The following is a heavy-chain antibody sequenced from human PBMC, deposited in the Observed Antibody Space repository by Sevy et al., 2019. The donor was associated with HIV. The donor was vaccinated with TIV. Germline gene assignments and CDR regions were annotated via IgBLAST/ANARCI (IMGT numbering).Heavy chain of an antibody. Sequence: ASVKVSCKASGGTFSSYAISWVRQAPGQGLEWMGGIIPIFGTANYAQKFQGRVTITADESTSTAYMELSGLRSEDTAVYYCARDQSMYSGSYLPGDYWGQGTLVTVSS. CDR3: ARDQSMYSGSYLPGDY. CDR1: GGTFSSYA. V-gene: IGHV1-69*13. D-gene: IGHD1-26*01. CDR2: IIPIFGTA. J-gene: IGHJ4*02.